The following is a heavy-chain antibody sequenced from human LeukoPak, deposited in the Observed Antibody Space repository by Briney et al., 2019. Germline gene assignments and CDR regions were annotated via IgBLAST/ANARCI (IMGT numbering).Heavy chain of an antibody. CDR3: ARGLSNYDSSGYYDY. V-gene: IGHV1-24*01. Sequence: ASVKVSCKVSGYTLTELSMHRVRQAPGKGLEWMGGFDPEDGETIYAQKFQGRVTMTEDTSTDTAYMELSSLRSEDTAVYYCARGLSNYDSSGYYDYWGQGTLVTVSS. CDR2: FDPEDGET. J-gene: IGHJ4*02. CDR1: GYTLTELS. D-gene: IGHD3-22*01.